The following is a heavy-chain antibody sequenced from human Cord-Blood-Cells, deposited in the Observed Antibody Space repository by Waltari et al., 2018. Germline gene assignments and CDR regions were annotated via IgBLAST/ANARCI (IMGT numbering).Heavy chain of an antibody. CDR1: GYTFTGYY. D-gene: IGHD3-10*01. V-gene: IGHV1-2*04. Sequence: QVQLVQSGAEVKKPVASVKVSCKASGYTFTGYYMHCVRQAPGQGLECMGWINPNSGGTNYAQKFQGWVTMTRDTSISTAYMELSRLRSDDTAVYYCACSSGSYYNWFDPWGQGTLVTVSS. CDR2: INPNSGGT. CDR3: ACSSGSYYNWFDP. J-gene: IGHJ5*02.